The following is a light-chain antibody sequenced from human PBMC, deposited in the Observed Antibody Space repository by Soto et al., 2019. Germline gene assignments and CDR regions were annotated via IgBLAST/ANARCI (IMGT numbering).Light chain of an antibody. CDR3: SSYTSSSTFV. CDR1: SSDVGGYNY. CDR2: DVG. J-gene: IGLJ1*01. V-gene: IGLV2-14*01. Sequence: QSALTQPASVSWSPGQSITMSCTGTSSDVGGYNYVSWYQRHPGKAPKLMTYDVGNRPSGVSNRFSGSKSGNTASLTISALQAEDEADYYCSSYTSSSTFVFGTGTKVTVL.